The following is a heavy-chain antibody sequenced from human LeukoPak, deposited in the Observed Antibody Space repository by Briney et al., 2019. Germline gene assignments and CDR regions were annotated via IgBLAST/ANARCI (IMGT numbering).Heavy chain of an antibody. CDR1: GFTFSTYE. J-gene: IGHJ4*02. CDR2: ISTSGSSI. Sequence: GGSLRLSCAASGFTFSTYEINWVRQAPGKGLEWLSHISTSGSSIHYADSVKGRLTISRDNYKNTLYVQMNSLRAEDAAVYYCARGPGTSWYFKRLKNYFEYWGQGTLVTVSS. D-gene: IGHD6-13*01. CDR3: ARGPGTSWYFKRLKNYFEY. V-gene: IGHV3-48*03.